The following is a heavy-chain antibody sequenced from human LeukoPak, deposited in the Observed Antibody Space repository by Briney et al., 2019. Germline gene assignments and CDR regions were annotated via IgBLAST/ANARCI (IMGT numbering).Heavy chain of an antibody. J-gene: IGHJ6*02. CDR3: ARDGIAAAGRENYYYYGMDV. CDR2: IYYSGST. V-gene: IGHV4-59*01. D-gene: IGHD6-13*01. Sequence: SETLSLTCTVSGDSISSYYCRWIRQPPGKGLEWIGYIYYSGSTNYNPSLKSRVTISVDTSKNQFSLKLSSVTAADTAVYYCARDGIAAAGRENYYYYGMDVWGQGTTVTVSS. CDR1: GDSISSYY.